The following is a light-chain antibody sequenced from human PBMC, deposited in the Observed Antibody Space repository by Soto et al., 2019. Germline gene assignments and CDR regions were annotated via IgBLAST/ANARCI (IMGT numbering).Light chain of an antibody. CDR3: QSYDSLTGSHV. Sequence: QPVLTQPPSVSGAPGQRVTISCTGSSSNIGAGYDVHWYQQLPETAPKLLIYGDTNRPSGVPDRFSGSKSGTSASLAITGLQAEDEADYSCQSYDSLTGSHVFGTGTKVTVL. J-gene: IGLJ1*01. CDR1: SSNIGAGYD. CDR2: GDT. V-gene: IGLV1-40*01.